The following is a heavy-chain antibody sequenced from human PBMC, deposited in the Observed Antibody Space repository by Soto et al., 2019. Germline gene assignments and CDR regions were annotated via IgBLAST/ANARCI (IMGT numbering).Heavy chain of an antibody. Sequence: QVQLVESGGGVVQPGRSLRLSCTTSGFTFNTYGMHWVRQAPGKGLEWVAAIWYDGIDKYYQESVKGRFTISRDNSKNTLHLQMNSLRVEDTAVYYCARDGGDADYPFDHWGQGTLVTVSS. CDR3: ARDGGDADYPFDH. V-gene: IGHV3-33*01. J-gene: IGHJ4*02. CDR1: GFTFNTYG. CDR2: IWYDGIDK. D-gene: IGHD2-21*02.